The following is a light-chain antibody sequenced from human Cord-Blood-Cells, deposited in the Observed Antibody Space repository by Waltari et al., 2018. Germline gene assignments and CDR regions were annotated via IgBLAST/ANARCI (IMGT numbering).Light chain of an antibody. Sequence: QSALTQPAPVSGSPGQSIPISCTGTSSDVGGYKYFSWFQQHPGKAPKLMIYDVSNPSSGVSNRFSGSKSGNTASLTISGLQAEDEADYYCSSYTSSSTLYVFGTGTKVTVL. CDR2: DVS. CDR3: SSYTSSSTLYV. V-gene: IGLV2-14*01. CDR1: SSDVGGYKY. J-gene: IGLJ1*01.